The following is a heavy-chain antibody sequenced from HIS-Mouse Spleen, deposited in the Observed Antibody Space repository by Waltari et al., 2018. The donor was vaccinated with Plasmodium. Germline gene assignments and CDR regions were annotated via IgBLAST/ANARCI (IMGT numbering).Heavy chain of an antibody. D-gene: IGHD3-3*01. CDR3: ARAYYDFWSGYRFDY. J-gene: IGHJ4*02. V-gene: IGHV4-34*01. CDR1: GGSFSGYY. CDR2: INHSGST. Sequence: QVQLQQWGAGLLKPSETLSLTCAVYGGSFSGYYWSWIRQPPGKGLAWIGEINHSGSTNYNPSLTSRVTISVDTSKNQFSLKLSSVTAADTAVYYCARAYYDFWSGYRFDYWGQGTLVTVSS.